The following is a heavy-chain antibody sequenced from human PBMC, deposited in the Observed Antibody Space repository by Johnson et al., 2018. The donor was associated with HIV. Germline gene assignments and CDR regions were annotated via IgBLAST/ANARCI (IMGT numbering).Heavy chain of an antibody. J-gene: IGHJ3*01. CDR2: ISSDGTDT. CDR3: ARDATPWGGDYVGYAFDL. D-gene: IGHD4-17*01. V-gene: IGHV3-74*01. CDR1: GFTFSRYW. Sequence: VQLVESGGGVVQPGRSLRLSCAASGFTFSRYWMHWVRQAPGKRLVWVSRISSDGTDTYYADSVKGRFTISRDNSKNTMYLQMNSLRAEDTAVYYCARDATPWGGDYVGYAFDLWGRGTVVTVSS.